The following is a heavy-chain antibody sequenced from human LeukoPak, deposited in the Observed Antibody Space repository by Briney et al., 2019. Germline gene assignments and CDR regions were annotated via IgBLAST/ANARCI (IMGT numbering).Heavy chain of an antibody. CDR3: ARGGYDYDVWGSYRPVDY. J-gene: IGHJ4*02. Sequence: GASVKVSCKASGGTFSSYAISWVRQAPGQGLEWMGGIIPIFGTANYAQKFQGRVTTTTDESTSTAYMELSRLRSEDTAVYYCARGGYDYDVWGSYRPVDYWGQGTLVTVSS. V-gene: IGHV1-69*05. D-gene: IGHD3-16*02. CDR2: IIPIFGTA. CDR1: GGTFSSYA.